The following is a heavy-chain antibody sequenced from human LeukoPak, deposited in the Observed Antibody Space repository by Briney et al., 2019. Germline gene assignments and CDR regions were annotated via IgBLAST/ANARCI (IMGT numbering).Heavy chain of an antibody. CDR2: ISGSGVST. CDR3: ARGSSGWFDDNWFDP. D-gene: IGHD6-19*01. CDR1: GFTFSSYA. V-gene: IGHV3-23*01. J-gene: IGHJ5*02. Sequence: GGSLILSCAASGFTFSSYAMSWVRQAPGKGLEWVSTISGSGVSTYYADSVKGRFTISRDNSKNTLYLQMNRLRDEATAVYYCARGSSGWFDDNWFDPWGQGTLVTVSS.